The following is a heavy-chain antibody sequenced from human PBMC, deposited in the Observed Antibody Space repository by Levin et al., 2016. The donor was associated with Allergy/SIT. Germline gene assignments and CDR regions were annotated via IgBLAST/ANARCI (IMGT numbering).Heavy chain of an antibody. V-gene: IGHV3-48*03. J-gene: IGHJ4*02. Sequence: WIRQPPGKGLEWVSYISASGSTIYYADSVKGRFTISRDNANNSLYLQMISLRAEDTAVYYCARGNIAVAGLFDYWGQGTLVTVSS. D-gene: IGHD6-19*01. CDR3: ARGNIAVAGLFDY. CDR2: ISASGSTI.